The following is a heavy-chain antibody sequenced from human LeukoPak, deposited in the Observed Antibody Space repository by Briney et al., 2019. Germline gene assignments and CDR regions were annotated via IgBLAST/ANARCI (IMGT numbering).Heavy chain of an antibody. CDR1: GFTFSSYW. V-gene: IGHV3-74*01. CDR3: AREWKKTGAFDH. D-gene: IGHD1-1*01. CDR2: INTDGSST. Sequence: GGSLRPSCAASGFTFSSYWMHWVRQVPGKGLVWVSRINTDGSSTTYADSVKGRFTISRDNTENTLYLQTSSLRAEDTAVYYCAREWKKTGAFDHWGQGTLVTVSS. J-gene: IGHJ4*02.